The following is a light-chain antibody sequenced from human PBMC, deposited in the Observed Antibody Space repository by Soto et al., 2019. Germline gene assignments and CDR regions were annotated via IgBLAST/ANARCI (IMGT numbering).Light chain of an antibody. CDR2: AAS. Sequence: IQMTPSPSPLSASVGDRGTLTCRASQGIRNDLGWYQQKPGKAPKLLIYAASSLQSGVPSRFSGSGSGTDFTLTISSLQPEDFATYYCLQDYNYPITFGQGTRLEIK. J-gene: IGKJ5*01. CDR1: QGIRND. CDR3: LQDYNYPIT. V-gene: IGKV1-6*02.